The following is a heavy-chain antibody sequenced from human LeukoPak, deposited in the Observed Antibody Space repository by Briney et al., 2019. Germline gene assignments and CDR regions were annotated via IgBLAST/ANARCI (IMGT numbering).Heavy chain of an antibody. V-gene: IGHV3-64*02. J-gene: IGHJ3*02. Sequence: GGSLRLSCAASGFTFSSYAMHWVRQAPGKGLEFVSAISTNGINTYYADSVKGRFTMSRDNSKNTLSLQMNSLRAEDTAVYYCAKRGERFGLHDAFDIWGQGTMVTVSS. CDR2: ISTNGINT. D-gene: IGHD3/OR15-3a*01. CDR3: AKRGERFGLHDAFDI. CDR1: GFTFSSYA.